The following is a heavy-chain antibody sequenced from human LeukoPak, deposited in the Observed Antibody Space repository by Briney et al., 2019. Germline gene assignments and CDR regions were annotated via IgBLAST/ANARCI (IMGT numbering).Heavy chain of an antibody. V-gene: IGHV3-33*08. Sequence: GGSLRLSCAASGFTLSNAWMRWVRQAPGKGLEWVAGIWYDGSNRFYADSVKGRFTISRDNSKRTLYPQMNSMRAEDTAVYYCASAAYSTSWYWGEGIDYWGQGTLVTVSS. CDR2: IWYDGSNR. CDR3: ASAAYSTSWYWGEGIDY. CDR1: GFTLSNAW. D-gene: IGHD6-13*01. J-gene: IGHJ4*02.